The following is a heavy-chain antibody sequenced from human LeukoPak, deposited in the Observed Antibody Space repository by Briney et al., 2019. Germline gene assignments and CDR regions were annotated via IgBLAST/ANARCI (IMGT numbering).Heavy chain of an antibody. D-gene: IGHD3-10*01. Sequence: SETLSLTCTVSGGSMRSNYWSLTRQPPGKGLEWIGNIYYSGITNYNPSLKSRVTISIDPSKNQFSLKLSSVTAADTAVYYCARSRQASGLFSSWGQGTLVVVSS. V-gene: IGHV4-59*12. CDR2: IYYSGIT. J-gene: IGHJ5*02. CDR1: GGSMRSNY. CDR3: ARSRQASGLFSS.